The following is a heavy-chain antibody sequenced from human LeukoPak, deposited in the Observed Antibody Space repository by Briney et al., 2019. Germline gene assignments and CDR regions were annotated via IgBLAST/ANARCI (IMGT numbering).Heavy chain of an antibody. CDR2: ISGCGDST. V-gene: IGHV3-23*01. J-gene: IGHJ4*02. CDR1: GFTFSTYA. CDR3: ARDRGRYYDSRGFYWGYYFDS. Sequence: GGSVRLFCAACGFTFSTYAVHGVRRAPGGGGEWVSSISGCGDSTYYADSVKGRFTITRDNSKDTLYLQMSSVRVDDTVVYYCARDRGRYYDSRGFYWGYYFDSWGQGILVTVST. D-gene: IGHD3-22*01.